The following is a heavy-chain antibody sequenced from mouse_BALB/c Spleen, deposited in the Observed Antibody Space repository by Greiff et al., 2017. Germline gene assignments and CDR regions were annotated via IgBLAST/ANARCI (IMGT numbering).Heavy chain of an antibody. CDR3: AKERGFPYYYAMDY. Sequence: VKLVESGPGLVAPSQSLSITCTVSGFSLTSYGVSWVRQPPGQGLEWLGVIWGDGSTNYHSALISRLSISKDNSKSQVFLKLNSLQTDDTATYYCAKERGFPYYYAMDYWGQGTSVTVSS. J-gene: IGHJ4*01. CDR2: IWGDGST. CDR1: GFSLTSYG. D-gene: IGHD3-1*01. V-gene: IGHV2-3*01.